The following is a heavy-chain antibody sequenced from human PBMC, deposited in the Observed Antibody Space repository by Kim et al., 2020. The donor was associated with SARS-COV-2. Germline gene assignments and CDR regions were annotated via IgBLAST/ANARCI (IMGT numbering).Heavy chain of an antibody. CDR2: IYYSGSA. CDR3: ARGRGVAGVKYYIYS. Sequence: SETLSLTCTVSGGPISTYYWSWIRQPPGKGLEWIGYIYYSGSANYNPSLKSRVSISVDMSKNQLSLQLRSVTAADTAVYFCARGRGVAGVKYYIYSWGEG. V-gene: IGHV4-59*01. CDR1: GGPISTYY. D-gene: IGHD6-19*01. J-gene: IGHJ4*02.